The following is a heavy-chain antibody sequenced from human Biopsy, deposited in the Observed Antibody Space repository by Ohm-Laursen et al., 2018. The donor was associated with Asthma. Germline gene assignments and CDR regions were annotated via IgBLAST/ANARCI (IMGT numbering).Heavy chain of an antibody. J-gene: IGHJ5*02. D-gene: IGHD3-22*01. CDR1: GGTFSRYA. Sequence: SSVKVSCKASGGTFSRYAISWVRQAPGQDLEWMGRIIPIFGPTNYAQKFQGRVTITADESTSTAYMELSSLRSEDTAVYYCARADRYYYHSSGYTEWFDPWGQGTLVTVSS. CDR2: IIPIFGPT. CDR3: ARADRYYYHSSGYTEWFDP. V-gene: IGHV1-69*15.